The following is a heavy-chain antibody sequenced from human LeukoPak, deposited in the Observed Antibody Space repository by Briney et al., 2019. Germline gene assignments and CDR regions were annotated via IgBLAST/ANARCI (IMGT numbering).Heavy chain of an antibody. J-gene: IGHJ3*02. Sequence: ASVKVSCKASGYTFTGYYMHWVRQAPGQGLEWMGWINPNSGGTNYAQKFQGRVTMTRDTSISTAYMELSRLRSDDTAVYYCARDLLPWIQLWSLGGRDALDIWGQGTMVTVSS. D-gene: IGHD5-18*01. CDR1: GYTFTGYY. CDR2: INPNSGGT. V-gene: IGHV1-2*02. CDR3: ARDLLPWIQLWSLGGRDALDI.